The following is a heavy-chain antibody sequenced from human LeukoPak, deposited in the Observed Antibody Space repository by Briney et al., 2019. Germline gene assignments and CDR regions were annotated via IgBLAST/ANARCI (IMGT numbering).Heavy chain of an antibody. V-gene: IGHV3-11*06. CDR2: ISSSSSYT. CDR1: GFTFSDYY. Sequence: PGGSLRLSCAASGFTFSDYYMSWIRQAPGKGLEWVSYISSSSSYTNYADSVKGRFTISRDNAKNSLYLQMNSLRAEDTAVYYCARGPLYDYVWGSYPHWGQGTLVTVSS. J-gene: IGHJ4*02. CDR3: ARGPLYDYVWGSYPH. D-gene: IGHD3-16*01.